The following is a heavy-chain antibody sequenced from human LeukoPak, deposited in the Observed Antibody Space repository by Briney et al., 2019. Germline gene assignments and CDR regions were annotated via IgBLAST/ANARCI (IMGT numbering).Heavy chain of an antibody. J-gene: IGHJ4*02. V-gene: IGHV4-59*08. CDR1: GGSISSYY. CDR3: ARTNPSFDY. Sequence: SETLSLTCTVSGGSISSYYWSWIRQPPGKGLEWIGYIFYSGSTNYNPSLKSRVTISVDTSKNQVSLKLRSVTAADAAVYYCARTNPSFDYWGQGTLVTVSS. CDR2: IFYSGST.